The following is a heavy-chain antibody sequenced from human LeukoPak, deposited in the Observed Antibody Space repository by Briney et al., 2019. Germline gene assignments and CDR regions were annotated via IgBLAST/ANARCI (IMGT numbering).Heavy chain of an antibody. CDR1: GGSISSGGYY. V-gene: IGHV4-31*03. D-gene: IGHD3-22*01. J-gene: IGHJ3*02. Sequence: SETLSLTCTVSGGSISSGGYYWSWIRQHPGKGLEWIGYIYYSGSIYYNPSLKSRVTISVDTSKNQSSLKLSSVTAADTAVYYCARIRYYYDSSGPADDAFDIWGQGTMVTVSS. CDR2: IYYSGSI. CDR3: ARIRYYYDSSGPADDAFDI.